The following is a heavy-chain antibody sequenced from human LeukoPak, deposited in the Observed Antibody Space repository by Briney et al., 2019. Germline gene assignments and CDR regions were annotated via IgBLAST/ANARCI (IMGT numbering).Heavy chain of an antibody. J-gene: IGHJ4*02. CDR1: GGSFSGYY. V-gene: IGHV4-34*01. D-gene: IGHD5-18*01. CDR2: INHSGST. CDR3: ARGDSYGYPYFDY. Sequence: KPSETLSLTCAVYGGSFSGYYWSWIRQPPGKGLEWMGEINHSGSTNYNPSLKSRVTISVDTSKNQFSLKLSSATAADTAVYYCARGDSYGYPYFDYWGQGTLVTVSS.